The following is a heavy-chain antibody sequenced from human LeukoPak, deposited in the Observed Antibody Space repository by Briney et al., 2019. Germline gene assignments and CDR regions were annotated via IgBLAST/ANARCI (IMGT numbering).Heavy chain of an antibody. Sequence: PGGSLRLSCAASGFTFSSYWMSWVRQAPGKGLEWVANINQDGSGKYYVDSVKGRFTISRDNAKNSLYLQMNSLRADDTAVYYCARDSQIYYGGNPYYYYGMDVWGQGTTVTVSS. D-gene: IGHD4-23*01. J-gene: IGHJ6*02. CDR3: ARDSQIYYGGNPYYYYGMDV. CDR1: GFTFSSYW. V-gene: IGHV3-7*05. CDR2: INQDGSGK.